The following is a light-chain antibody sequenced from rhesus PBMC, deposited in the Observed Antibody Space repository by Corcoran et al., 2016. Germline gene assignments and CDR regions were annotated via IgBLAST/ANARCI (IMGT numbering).Light chain of an antibody. J-gene: IGKJ1*01. CDR1: QNIYRN. CDR2: AAS. V-gene: IGKV1S12*01. CDR3: QHYYDNPRT. Sequence: DIQMTQSPSALSASVGDRVTISCRASQNIYRNLAWYQQKPGKAPKLLIYAASSLQTGIPSRFSGSRSGTDVTLTISSLQPEDSATYFCQHYYDNPRTFGQGTKVEIK.